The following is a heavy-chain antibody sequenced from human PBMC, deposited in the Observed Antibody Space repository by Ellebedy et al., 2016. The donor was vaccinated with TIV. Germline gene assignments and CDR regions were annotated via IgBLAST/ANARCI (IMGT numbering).Heavy chain of an antibody. J-gene: IGHJ6*03. D-gene: IGHD3-10*01. CDR1: GYSFTSYW. Sequence: GGSLRLXXKGSGYSFTSYWIGWVRQMPGKGLEWMGIIYPGDSDTRYSPSFQGQVTISADKSISTAYLQWSSLKASDTAMYYCARRRDYYYMDVWGKGTTVTVSS. V-gene: IGHV5-51*01. CDR3: ARRRDYYYMDV. CDR2: IYPGDSDT.